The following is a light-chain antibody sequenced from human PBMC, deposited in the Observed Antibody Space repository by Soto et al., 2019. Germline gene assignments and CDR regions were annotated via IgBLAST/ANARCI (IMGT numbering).Light chain of an antibody. CDR1: QSISTW. CDR3: QQYSSYPLP. V-gene: IGKV1-5*01. CDR2: DAS. Sequence: DIQLTQTPSTLSASIGDSVSINCRASQSISTWLAWYQQKPGKAPKLLIYDASKLESGVPSRFSGSESGTDFTLIISSLQPDDFATYYCQQYSSYPLPFGGGTNADI. J-gene: IGKJ4*01.